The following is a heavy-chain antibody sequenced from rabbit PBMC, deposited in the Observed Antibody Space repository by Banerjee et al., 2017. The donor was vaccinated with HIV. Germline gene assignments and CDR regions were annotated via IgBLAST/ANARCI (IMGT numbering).Heavy chain of an antibody. Sequence: QEQLVESGGGLVQPEGSLTLTCKASGFDFSSNAMCWVRQAPGKGLEWIACIYTSSGNTVYASWAKGQFTISKTSSTTVTLQMTSLTAADTATYFCARSVYTDWDFGLWGPGTLVTVS. D-gene: IGHD1-1*01. CDR1: GFDFSSNA. CDR2: IYTSSGNT. V-gene: IGHV1S45*01. CDR3: ARSVYTDWDFGL. J-gene: IGHJ4*01.